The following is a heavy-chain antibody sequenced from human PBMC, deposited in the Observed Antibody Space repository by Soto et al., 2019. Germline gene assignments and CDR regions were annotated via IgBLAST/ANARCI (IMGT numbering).Heavy chain of an antibody. J-gene: IGHJ4*02. D-gene: IGHD3-16*01. CDR2: ISGSGGST. CDR1: GFTFSSYA. Sequence: EVQLLESGGGLVQPGGSLRLSCAASGFTFSSYAMSWVRQAPGKGLEWVSAISGSGGSTYYADSVKGRFTISRDNSKNTLYLQMSSLRAEDTAVYYCAKGPWGGNGIDYWGQGTLVTVSS. CDR3: AKGPWGGNGIDY. V-gene: IGHV3-23*01.